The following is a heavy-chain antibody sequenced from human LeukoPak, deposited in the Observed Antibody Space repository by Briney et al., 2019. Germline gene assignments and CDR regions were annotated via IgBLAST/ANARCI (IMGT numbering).Heavy chain of an antibody. V-gene: IGHV3-23*01. Sequence: GGSLRLSCAASEFTFSNYGMNWVRQAPGKGLEWVSGITGSGGNRYYADSVKGRFTISRDNSKNTLYLQMNSLRAEDTAVYYCAKDDNYIRFLSWGQGTLVTVSS. CDR3: AKDDNYIRFLS. CDR1: EFTFSNYG. J-gene: IGHJ5*02. D-gene: IGHD3-16*01. CDR2: ITGSGGNR.